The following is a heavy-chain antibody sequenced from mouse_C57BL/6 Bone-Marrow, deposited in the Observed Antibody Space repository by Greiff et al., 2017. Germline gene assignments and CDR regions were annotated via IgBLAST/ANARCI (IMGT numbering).Heavy chain of an antibody. D-gene: IGHD1-1*01. CDR1: GFTFSSYA. J-gene: IGHJ2*01. CDR2: ISDGGSYT. V-gene: IGHV5-4*03. Sequence: EVKLMESGGGLVKPGGSLKLSCAASGFTFSSYAMSWVRQTPEKRLEWVATISDGGSYTYYPDNVKGRFTISRDNAKNNLYLQMSHLQSEDTAMYYCAGGGLGRLRYYFAYWGQGTTLTVSA. CDR3: AGGGLGRLRYYFAY.